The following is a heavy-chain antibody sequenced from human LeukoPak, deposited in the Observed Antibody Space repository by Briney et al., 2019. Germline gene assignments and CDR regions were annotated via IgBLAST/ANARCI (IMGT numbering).Heavy chain of an antibody. CDR1: GGSISSYY. V-gene: IGHV4-59*01. CDR2: IYYSGST. J-gene: IGHJ6*03. CDR3: ARAPPLGYYYMDV. Sequence: SETLSFTCTVSGGSISSYYWSWIRQPPGKGLEWIGYIYYSGSTNYNPSLKSRVTISVDTSKNQFSLKLSSVTAADTAVYYCARAPPLGYYYMDVWGKGTTVTVSS.